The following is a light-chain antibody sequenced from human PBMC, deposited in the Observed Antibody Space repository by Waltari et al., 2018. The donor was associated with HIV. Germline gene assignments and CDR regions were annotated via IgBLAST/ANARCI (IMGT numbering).Light chain of an antibody. Sequence: SARTQPASVSGSPGQSITISCTGTIHTVGSADLVPWYQQHPGEDPKLIISEVNRRPSGVSNRSSGSKSGNTASLTFSGLQAEDEADYYCCSCPRSGIRYVFGTGTKVTVL. CDR3: CSCPRSGIRYV. CDR1: IHTVGSADL. J-gene: IGLJ1*01. CDR2: EVN. V-gene: IGLV2-23*02.